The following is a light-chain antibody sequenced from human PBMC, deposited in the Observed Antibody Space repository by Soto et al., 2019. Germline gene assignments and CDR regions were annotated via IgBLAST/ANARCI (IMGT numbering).Light chain of an antibody. CDR3: HQSYRTPVT. CDR1: QSVSSD. Sequence: IVLTQSPATLSLSPGERATLSCRARQSVSSDLAWYQQKPGQAPRLLIYDASNRATGIPARFSGSGSGTDFTLIISSLEPEDSATYSCHQSYRTPVTFGGGTKVEIK. V-gene: IGKV3-11*01. J-gene: IGKJ4*01. CDR2: DAS.